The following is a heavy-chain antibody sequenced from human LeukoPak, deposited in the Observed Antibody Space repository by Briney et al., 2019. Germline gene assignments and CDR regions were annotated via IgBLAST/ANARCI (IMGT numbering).Heavy chain of an antibody. Sequence: ASVKVSCKVSGYTFTDYYMHWVQQAPGKGLEWMGLVDPEDGETIYAEKFQGRVTMTRDMSISTAYMELSRLRSDDTAVYYCARGPARGSYDINAFDIWGQGTMVTVSS. D-gene: IGHD1-26*01. V-gene: IGHV1-69-2*01. CDR3: ARGPARGSYDINAFDI. J-gene: IGHJ3*02. CDR2: VDPEDGET. CDR1: GYTFTDYY.